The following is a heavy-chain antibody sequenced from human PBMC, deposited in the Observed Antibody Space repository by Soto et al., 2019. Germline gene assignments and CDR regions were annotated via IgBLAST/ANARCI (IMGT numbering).Heavy chain of an antibody. CDR3: AREYTAWPLAYGLDV. Sequence: PGGSLRLSCVGSGFTFSTYSIDWVRQAPGKGLEWVSPISSRSDIYYADSVKGRFTISRDNAKNSVSLQMNSLRAEDTAVYYCAREYTAWPLAYGLDVWGQGXTVTVYS. CDR2: ISSRSDI. V-gene: IGHV3-21*01. D-gene: IGHD2-2*02. J-gene: IGHJ6*02. CDR1: GFTFSTYS.